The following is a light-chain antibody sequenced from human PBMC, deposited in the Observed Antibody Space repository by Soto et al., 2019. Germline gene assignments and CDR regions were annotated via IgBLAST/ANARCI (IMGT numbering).Light chain of an antibody. Sequence: QSVLTQPPSLSGAPGQRVTMSCTGSSSNIGAGYDVHWYQQLPGTAPKLLIYDNNDRPSGVPDRFSGSKSGTSASLAISGLQAEDEADYYCQSYDSSLSGYVFGAGTKVTVL. CDR2: DNN. J-gene: IGLJ1*01. CDR1: SSNIGAGYD. V-gene: IGLV1-40*01. CDR3: QSYDSSLSGYV.